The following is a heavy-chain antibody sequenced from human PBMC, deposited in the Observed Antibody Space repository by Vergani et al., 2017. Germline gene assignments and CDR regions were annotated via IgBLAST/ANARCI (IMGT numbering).Heavy chain of an antibody. Sequence: QVQLVQSGAEVKKPGASVKVSCKASGYTFTGYYMHWVRQAPGQGLEWMGWINPNSGGTNYAQKVQGRVTMTRDTSISTAYMELSRLRSDDTAVYYCARDVGRYFDWLDYWGQGTLVTVSS. J-gene: IGHJ4*02. V-gene: IGHV1-2*02. D-gene: IGHD3-9*01. CDR1: GYTFTGYY. CDR2: INPNSGGT. CDR3: ARDVGRYFDWLDY.